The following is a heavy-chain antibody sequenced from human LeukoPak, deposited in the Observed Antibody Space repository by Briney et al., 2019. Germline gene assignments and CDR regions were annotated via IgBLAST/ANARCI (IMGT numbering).Heavy chain of an antibody. J-gene: IGHJ5*02. Sequence: ASVKVSCKASGGTFSSYAISWVRQAPGQGLEWMGGIIPIFGTANYAQKFQGRVTITTDESTSTAYMELSSLRSGDTAVYYCARTGYSSSSLSWFDPWGQGTLVTVSS. CDR2: IIPIFGTA. D-gene: IGHD6-6*01. CDR1: GGTFSSYA. CDR3: ARTGYSSSSLSWFDP. V-gene: IGHV1-69*05.